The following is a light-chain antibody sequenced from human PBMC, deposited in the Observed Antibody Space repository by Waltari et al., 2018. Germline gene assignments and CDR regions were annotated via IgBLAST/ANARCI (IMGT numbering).Light chain of an antibody. CDR2: YVH. Sequence: QSALTQPASVSGSPGQSIIISCPGTSSDVGGYNHVPWFLHHPRKAPKLMIHYVHTPPSGVSSRFSGSKSGNTASLTISGLQAEDEAIYYCNSYTSGRTWVFG. CDR3: NSYTSGRTWV. J-gene: IGLJ3*02. V-gene: IGLV2-14*03. CDR1: SSDVGGYNH.